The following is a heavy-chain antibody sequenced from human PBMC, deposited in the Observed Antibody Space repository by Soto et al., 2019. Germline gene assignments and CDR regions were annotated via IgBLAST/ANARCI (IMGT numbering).Heavy chain of an antibody. D-gene: IGHD1-26*01. CDR3: ARDSSPELTTDRDAFDI. CDR1: GDSVSSNSAA. J-gene: IGHJ3*02. CDR2: TYYRSKWYN. Sequence: QSQTLSLTCAISGDSVSSNSAAWNWIRQSPSRGLEWLGRTYYRSKWYNDYAVSVKSRITINPDTSKNQFSLQLNSVTPEDTAVYYCARDSSPELTTDRDAFDIWGQGTMVTVSS. V-gene: IGHV6-1*01.